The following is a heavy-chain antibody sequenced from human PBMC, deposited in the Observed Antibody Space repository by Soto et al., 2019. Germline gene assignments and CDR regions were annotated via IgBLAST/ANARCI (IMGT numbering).Heavy chain of an antibody. Sequence: QVQLVESGGGVVQPGRSLRLSCAASRFTFSTYGMHWVRQAPGKGLEWVAVIWYDGSNKYYADSVKGRLTMSRDNSKNTLYLQMNSLRAEDTAVYYCARDVTMAGRFDPWGQGTLVTVSS. CDR3: ARDVTMAGRFDP. V-gene: IGHV3-33*01. J-gene: IGHJ5*02. CDR1: RFTFSTYG. CDR2: IWYDGSNK. D-gene: IGHD3-10*01.